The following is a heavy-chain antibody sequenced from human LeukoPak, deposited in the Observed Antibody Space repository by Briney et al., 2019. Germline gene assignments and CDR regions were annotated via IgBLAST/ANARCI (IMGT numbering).Heavy chain of an antibody. CDR2: ISWNSGSI. CDR3: AKGGVDFCPDY. CDR1: GFTFEDYA. V-gene: IGHV3-9*01. J-gene: IGHJ4*02. D-gene: IGHD3-3*01. Sequence: GGSLRLSCAVSGFTFEDYAMHWVRQAPGKGLDWVAAISWNSGSIGYADSVKGRFTISRDNAKNSLYLQMNSLRAEDTALYYCAKGGVDFCPDYWGQGTLVTVSS.